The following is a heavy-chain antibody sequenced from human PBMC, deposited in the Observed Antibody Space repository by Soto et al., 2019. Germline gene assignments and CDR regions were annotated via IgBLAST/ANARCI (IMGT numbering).Heavy chain of an antibody. Sequence: LSLTCTVSGGSTSSDNYWSWIRQPPGKGLEWIGHIYYSGNTDYNPSLKSRLAISIDTSRNQFSLKLSSVTAADTAVYFCARGGGESSDGLYYFDSWGQGSLVTVSS. D-gene: IGHD3-16*01. CDR1: GGSTSSDNY. CDR3: ARGGGESSDGLYYFDS. CDR2: IYYSGNT. V-gene: IGHV4-30-4*01. J-gene: IGHJ4*02.